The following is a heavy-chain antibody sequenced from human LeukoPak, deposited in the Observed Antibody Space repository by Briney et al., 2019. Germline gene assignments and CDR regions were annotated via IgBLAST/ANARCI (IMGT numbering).Heavy chain of an antibody. V-gene: IGHV3-30*02. CDR3: AKDGVSGYSSGWYLEIDY. CDR2: IRYDGSNK. Sequence: GGSLRLSCAASGFTFSSYGMHWVRQAPGKGLEWVAFIRYDGSNKYYADSVKGRFTISRDNSKNTLYLQMNSLRAEDTAVYYCAKDGVSGYSSGWYLEIDYWGQGTLVTVSS. CDR1: GFTFSSYG. J-gene: IGHJ4*02. D-gene: IGHD6-19*01.